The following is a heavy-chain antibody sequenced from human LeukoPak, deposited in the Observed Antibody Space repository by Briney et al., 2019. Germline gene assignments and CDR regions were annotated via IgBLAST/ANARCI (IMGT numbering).Heavy chain of an antibody. CDR3: ARDKGEYYDSSGYLDY. CDR1: GGSISSYC. V-gene: IGHV4-59*01. Sequence: SETLSLTCTVSGGSISSYCWSWIRQPPGKGLEWIGYIYYSGNTNYNPSLKSRVTISVDTSKNQFSLKLSSVTAADTAMYYCARDKGEYYDSSGYLDYWGQGTLVTVSS. D-gene: IGHD3-22*01. J-gene: IGHJ4*02. CDR2: IYYSGNT.